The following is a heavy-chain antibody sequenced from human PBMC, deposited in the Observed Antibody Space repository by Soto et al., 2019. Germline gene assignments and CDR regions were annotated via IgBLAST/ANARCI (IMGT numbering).Heavy chain of an antibody. D-gene: IGHD3-9*01. V-gene: IGHV1-58*01. CDR3: AAEGSRYFDNWFDP. CDR2: VVVDSGNA. J-gene: IGHJ5*02. Sequence: ASVKVSCKASGFTFTGSFVHWVRQARGQRPEWIGWVVVDSGNARYAPKFEERVTITRDMSTSTAYMELTSLRSEDTAVYYCAAEGSRYFDNWFDPWGQGTLVTVSS. CDR1: GFTFTGSF.